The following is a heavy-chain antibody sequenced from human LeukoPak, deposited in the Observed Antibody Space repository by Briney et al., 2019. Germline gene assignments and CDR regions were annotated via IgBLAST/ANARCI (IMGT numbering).Heavy chain of an antibody. D-gene: IGHD3-22*01. Sequence: GGSLRLSCAASGFTFRNYLMNWVRQAPGRGLEWVATIKQDGSEKYYVESVRGRFTISRDNAEHSVYLQMNSLRAEDTAVYYGARDKFESRGWDFDYWGQGSLVTVSS. CDR1: GFTFRNYL. CDR3: ARDKFESRGWDFDY. J-gene: IGHJ4*02. CDR2: IKQDGSEK. V-gene: IGHV3-7*01.